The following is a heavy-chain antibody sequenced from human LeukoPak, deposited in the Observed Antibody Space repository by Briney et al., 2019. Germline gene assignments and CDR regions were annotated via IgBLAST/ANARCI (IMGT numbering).Heavy chain of an antibody. D-gene: IGHD6-13*01. CDR2: IYYSGST. CDR3: ARHYIAAGGGDAFDI. V-gene: IGHV4-59*08. CDR1: GGSISSYY. Sequence: TASETLSLTCTVSGGSISSYYWSWIRQPPGKGLEWIGYIYYSGSTNYNPSLKSRVTISVDTSKNQFSLKLSSVTAADTAIYYCARHYIAAGGGDAFDIWGQGTMVIVSS. J-gene: IGHJ3*02.